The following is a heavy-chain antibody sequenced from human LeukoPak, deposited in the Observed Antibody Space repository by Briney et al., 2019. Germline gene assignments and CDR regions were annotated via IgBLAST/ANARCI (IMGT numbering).Heavy chain of an antibody. Sequence: SETLSLTCAVYGGSFSGYYWSWIRQPPGKGLEWIGEINHSGSTNYNPSLKSRVTISVDTSKNQFSLKLSSVTAADTAVYYCARGVDYFGSGSYLIWGLGTMVTVSS. V-gene: IGHV4-34*01. CDR3: ARGVDYFGSGSYLI. J-gene: IGHJ3*02. CDR1: GGSFSGYY. D-gene: IGHD3-10*01. CDR2: INHSGST.